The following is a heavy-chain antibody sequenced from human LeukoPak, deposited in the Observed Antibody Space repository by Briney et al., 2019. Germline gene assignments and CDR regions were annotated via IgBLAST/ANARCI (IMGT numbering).Heavy chain of an antibody. Sequence: GGSLRLSCAASGFTFSSYGMHWVRQAPGKGLEWVAVIWYDGSNKYYADSVKGRFTISRDNAKNSLYLQMNSLRDEDTAVYYCARDLRDYYDSSGYPWGQGTLVTVSS. CDR1: GFTFSSYG. CDR2: IWYDGSNK. D-gene: IGHD3-22*01. CDR3: ARDLRDYYDSSGYP. J-gene: IGHJ5*02. V-gene: IGHV3-33*01.